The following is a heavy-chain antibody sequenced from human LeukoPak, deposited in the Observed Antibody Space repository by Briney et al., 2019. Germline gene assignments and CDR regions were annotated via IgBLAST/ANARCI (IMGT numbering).Heavy chain of an antibody. CDR3: ARAPAAKWYFDL. V-gene: IGHV3-74*01. J-gene: IGHJ2*01. CDR1: GFTFSSYW. CDR2: INSDGSST. D-gene: IGHD2-2*01. Sequence: TGGSLRLSCAASGFTFSSYWMHWVRQAPGKGLVWVSRINSDGSSTSHADSVKGRFTISRDNAKNTLYLQMNSLRAEDTAVYYCARAPAAKWYFDLWGRGTLVTVSS.